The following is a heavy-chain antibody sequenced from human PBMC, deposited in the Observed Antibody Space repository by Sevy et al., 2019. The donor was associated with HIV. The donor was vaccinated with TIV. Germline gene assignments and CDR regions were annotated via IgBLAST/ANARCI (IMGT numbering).Heavy chain of an antibody. Sequence: ASVKVSCKVSGYTLTELSMHWVRQAPGKGLEWMGGFDPEDGETIYAQKFQGRVTMTEDTSTDTAYMELSSLRSEDTAVYYCATAEVYDILTGPGGYYFDYWGQGTLVIVSS. V-gene: IGHV1-24*01. CDR1: GYTLTELS. CDR3: ATAEVYDILTGPGGYYFDY. CDR2: FDPEDGET. D-gene: IGHD3-9*01. J-gene: IGHJ4*02.